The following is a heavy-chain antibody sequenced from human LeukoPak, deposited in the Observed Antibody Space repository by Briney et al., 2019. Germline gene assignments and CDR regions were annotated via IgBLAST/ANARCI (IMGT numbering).Heavy chain of an antibody. D-gene: IGHD6-13*01. CDR2: IYYSGST. V-gene: IGHV4-30-4*08. CDR1: GGSISSGDYY. Sequence: SETLFLTCTVSGGSISSGDYYWSWIRQPPGKGLEWIGYIYYSGSTYYNPSLKSRVTISVDTSKNQLSLKLSSVTAADTAVYYCARQQQLPSIDYWGQGTLVTVSS. J-gene: IGHJ4*02. CDR3: ARQQQLPSIDY.